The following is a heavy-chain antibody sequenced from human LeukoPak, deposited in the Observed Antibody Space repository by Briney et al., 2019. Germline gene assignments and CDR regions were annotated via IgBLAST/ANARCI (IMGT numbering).Heavy chain of an antibody. Sequence: SVKVSCKASGGTFSSYTISWVRQAPGQGLEWMGRVIPILGIANYAQKFQGRVTITADKSTSTAYMELSSLRSEDTAVYYCARAGGYNFDYFDYWGQGTLVTVSS. CDR2: VIPILGIA. CDR1: GGTFSSYT. V-gene: IGHV1-69*02. J-gene: IGHJ4*02. D-gene: IGHD5-24*01. CDR3: ARAGGYNFDYFDY.